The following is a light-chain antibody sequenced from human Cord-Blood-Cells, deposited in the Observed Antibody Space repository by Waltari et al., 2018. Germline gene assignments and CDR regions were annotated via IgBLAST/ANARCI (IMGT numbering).Light chain of an antibody. Sequence: EIVMTQSPATLSVSPGERATLSCRASQSFSSNLAWYQQKPGQAPRLLIYGASTRATSIPGRFSGSGSGTEFTLTISSLQSEDFAVYYCQQYNNWPLSFGQGTKLEIK. CDR1: QSFSSN. J-gene: IGKJ2*03. CDR3: QQYNNWPLS. CDR2: GAS. V-gene: IGKV3-15*01.